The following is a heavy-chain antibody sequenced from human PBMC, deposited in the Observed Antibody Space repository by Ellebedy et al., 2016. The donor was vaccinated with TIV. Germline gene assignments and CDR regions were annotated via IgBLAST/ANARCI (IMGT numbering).Heavy chain of an antibody. D-gene: IGHD6-19*01. CDR2: IYYSGST. V-gene: IGHV4-30-4*01. Sequence: SETLSLTCTVSGGSISSGDYYWSWIRQPPGKGLEWIGYIYYSGSTYYNPSLKSRVTISVDTSKNQFSLKLSSVTAADTAVYYCARPHHSSGWYYFDYWGQGTLVTVSS. J-gene: IGHJ4*02. CDR1: GGSISSGDYY. CDR3: ARPHHSSGWYYFDY.